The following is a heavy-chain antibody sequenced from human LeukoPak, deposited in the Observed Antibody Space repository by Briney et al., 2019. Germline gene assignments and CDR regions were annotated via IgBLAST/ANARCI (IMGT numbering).Heavy chain of an antibody. CDR1: GFTFSSYA. Sequence: PGGSLRLSCAASGFTFSSYAMSWVRQAPGKGLEWVSAISGSGGSTYYADSVKGRFTISRDNSKNTLYLQMNSLRAEDTAVYYCAKGKEDYYDSSGYYLGAYWGQGTLVTVSS. V-gene: IGHV3-23*01. D-gene: IGHD3-22*01. J-gene: IGHJ4*02. CDR3: AKGKEDYYDSSGYYLGAY. CDR2: ISGSGGST.